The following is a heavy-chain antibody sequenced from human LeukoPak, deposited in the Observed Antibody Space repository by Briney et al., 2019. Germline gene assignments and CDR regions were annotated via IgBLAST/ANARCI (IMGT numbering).Heavy chain of an antibody. D-gene: IGHD3-10*01. J-gene: IGHJ1*01. V-gene: IGHV3-23*01. CDR1: GFTFSSYG. Sequence: PGGSLRLSCAASGFTFSSYGMSWVRQAPGKGLEWVSAIGGRDGSTYYADSVKGRFTISRDNSKNTLYVQMNSLRAEDTAVYYGAKGHYYRSASLDHWGQGTLVTVSS. CDR3: AKGHYYRSASLDH. CDR2: IGGRDGST.